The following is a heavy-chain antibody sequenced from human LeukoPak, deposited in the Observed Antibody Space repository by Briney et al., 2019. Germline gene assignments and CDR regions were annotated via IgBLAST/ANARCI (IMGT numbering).Heavy chain of an antibody. J-gene: IGHJ5*02. D-gene: IGHD6-13*01. Sequence: ASVTVSCKVSGYTLPELSVHWVRQAPGKGLEWMGGFDPEDGETIYAQKFQGRVTMTEDTSTDTAYMELSSLRSEDTAVYYCTLAAADGNHWFDPWGQGTLVTVSS. V-gene: IGHV1-24*01. CDR3: TLAAADGNHWFDP. CDR1: GYTLPELS. CDR2: FDPEDGET.